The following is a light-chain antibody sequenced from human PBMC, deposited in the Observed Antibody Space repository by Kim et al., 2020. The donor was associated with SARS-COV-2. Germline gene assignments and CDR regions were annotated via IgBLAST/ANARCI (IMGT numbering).Light chain of an antibody. J-gene: IGKJ5*01. V-gene: IGKV1-9*01. CDR2: AAS. CDR3: QQLDTYPRVT. Sequence: AVGDRVTITCRASQGISTYLAWYQQKPGKAPKLLIYAASTLQNGVPSRFSGSGSGTEFTLTISGLQPEDFATYYCQQLDTYPRVTFGLGTRLEIK. CDR1: QGISTY.